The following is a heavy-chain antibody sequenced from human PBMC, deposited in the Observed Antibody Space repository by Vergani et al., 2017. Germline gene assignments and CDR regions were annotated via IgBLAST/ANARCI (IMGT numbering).Heavy chain of an antibody. J-gene: IGHJ6*02. CDR2: IYYSGST. V-gene: IGHV4-30-2*05. CDR3: ARDTRGYVKLYYYYYGMDV. CDR1: GGSISSGGYS. D-gene: IGHD2-2*01. Sequence: QLQLQESGSGLVKPSQTLSLTCAVSGGSISSGGYSWSWIRQPPGKGLEWIGYIYYSGSTYYNPSLKSRVTISVDTSKNQFSLKLSSVTAADTAVYYCARDTRGYVKLYYYYYGMDVWGQGTTVTVSS.